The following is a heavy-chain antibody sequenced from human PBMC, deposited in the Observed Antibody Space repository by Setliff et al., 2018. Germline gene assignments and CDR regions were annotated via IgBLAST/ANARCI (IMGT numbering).Heavy chain of an antibody. Sequence: RLSCAASGFTFSSYWMTWVRQAPGKGLEWVANIKQDGSEKYYVDSVKGRFTISRDNSKNTLYVQMNSLRADDTAVYYCAKLRTPGTGYYYYAMDVWGQGATVTVSS. D-gene: IGHD3-10*01. V-gene: IGHV3-7*03. CDR3: AKLRTPGTGYYYYAMDV. CDR2: IKQDGSEK. CDR1: GFTFSSYW. J-gene: IGHJ6*02.